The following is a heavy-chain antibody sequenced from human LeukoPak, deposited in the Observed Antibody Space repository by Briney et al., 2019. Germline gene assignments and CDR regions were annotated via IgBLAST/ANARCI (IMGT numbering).Heavy chain of an antibody. J-gene: IGHJ4*02. CDR2: INSDGRST. Sequence: PGGSLRLSCAASGFTFSSYWMHWVRQAPGKGLVWVSRINSDGRSTSYTDSVKGRSTISRDNAKNTLYLQMNSLRVEDTAVYYCARDQLYCSGGICYFDYWGQGTLVTVST. CDR1: GFTFSSYW. CDR3: ARDQLYCSGGICYFDY. D-gene: IGHD2-15*01. V-gene: IGHV3-74*01.